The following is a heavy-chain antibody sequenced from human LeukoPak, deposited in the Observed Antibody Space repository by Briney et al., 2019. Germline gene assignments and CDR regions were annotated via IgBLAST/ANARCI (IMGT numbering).Heavy chain of an antibody. V-gene: IGHV1-2*02. CDR3: ARWTADYYMDV. CDR2: MNPNSGGT. J-gene: IGHJ6*03. D-gene: IGHD3/OR15-3a*01. Sequence: ASVKVSCKASGYTFTDHYIHWVRQAPGQGLEWMGWMNPNSGGTKYAQKFQGRVTVTRDTSISTAYTELSSLRSDDTAVYYCARWTADYYMDVWGKGTTVTISS. CDR1: GYTFTDHY.